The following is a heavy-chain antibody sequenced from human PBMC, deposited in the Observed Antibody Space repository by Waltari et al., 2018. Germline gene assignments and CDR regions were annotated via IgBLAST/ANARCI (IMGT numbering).Heavy chain of an antibody. CDR2: MNPNSGNT. Sequence: QVQLVQSGAEVKKPWASVKVSCKASGYTFTTYYINWVRQATGQGLEWMGWMNPNSGNTGYAQKFQGRVTMTRNTSISTAYMELSSLRSEDTAVYYCSSGPMGTPYYYYMDVWGKGTTVTVSS. D-gene: IGHD3-22*01. CDR1: GYTFTTYY. CDR3: SSGPMGTPYYYYMDV. J-gene: IGHJ6*03. V-gene: IGHV1-8*01.